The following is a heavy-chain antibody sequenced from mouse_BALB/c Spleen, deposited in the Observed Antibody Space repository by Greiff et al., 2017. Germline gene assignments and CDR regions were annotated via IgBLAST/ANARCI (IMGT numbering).Heavy chain of an antibody. CDR1: GYTFTSYW. CDR3: ARLELGWFAY. CDR2: INPSNGRT. V-gene: IGHV1S81*02. Sequence: VQLQQPGAELVKPGASVKLSCKASGYTFTSYWMHWVKQRPGQGLEWIGEINPSNGRTNYNEKFKSKATLTVDKSSSTAYMQLSSLTSEDSAVYYCARLELGWFAYWGQGTLVTVSA. D-gene: IGHD4-1*01. J-gene: IGHJ3*01.